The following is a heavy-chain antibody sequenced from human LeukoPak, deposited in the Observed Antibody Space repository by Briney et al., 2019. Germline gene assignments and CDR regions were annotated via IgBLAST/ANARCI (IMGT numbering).Heavy chain of an antibody. J-gene: IGHJ5*02. Sequence: SETLSLTCTVSAGSISSYYWSWIRQPPGKGLEWIGYIYYSGSTNYNPSLKSRVTISVDTSKNQFSLKLSSVTAADTAVYYCARVASYGENWFDPWGQGTLVTVSS. CDR1: AGSISSYY. CDR3: ARVASYGENWFDP. V-gene: IGHV4-59*01. CDR2: IYYSGST. D-gene: IGHD3-10*01.